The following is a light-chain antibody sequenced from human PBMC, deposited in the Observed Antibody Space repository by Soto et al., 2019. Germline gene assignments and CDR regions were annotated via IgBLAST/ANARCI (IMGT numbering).Light chain of an antibody. J-gene: IGKJ2*03. V-gene: IGKV3-15*01. CDR1: QSVSSN. CDR3: QRYFTYS. CDR2: GAS. Sequence: EIVMTQSPATLSVSPGERATLSCRASQSVSSNLAWYQQKPGHAPSLRIYGASTRTSGIPAQFSGSGSGTEVTLSMSSLQSEDFAVYYCQRYFTYSFGRGTKREIK.